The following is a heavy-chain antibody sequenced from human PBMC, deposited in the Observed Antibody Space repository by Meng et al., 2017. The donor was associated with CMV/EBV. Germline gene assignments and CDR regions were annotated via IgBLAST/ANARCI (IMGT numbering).Heavy chain of an antibody. CDR2: IYSGGST. Sequence: GESLKISCAASGFTVSSNYMSWVRQAPGKGLEWVSVIYSGGSTYYADSVKGRFTISRDNSKNTLYLQMNSLRAEDTAVYYCARDSVVVPAAPDYYGMDVWSQGTTVTVSS. D-gene: IGHD2-2*01. CDR3: ARDSVVVPAAPDYYGMDV. CDR1: GFTVSSNY. V-gene: IGHV3-53*01. J-gene: IGHJ6*02.